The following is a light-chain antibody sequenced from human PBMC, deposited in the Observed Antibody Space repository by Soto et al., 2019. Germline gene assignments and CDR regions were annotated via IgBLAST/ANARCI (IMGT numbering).Light chain of an antibody. V-gene: IGKV1-33*01. Sequence: DIQMTQSPSSLSASVGDRVTITCQASQDISNYLNWYQQKTGKAPKLLIYDASNLETGVPSRFSGSGSGTDFTFTISSLQPEDIATYYCQQYDNLPPFFGGGTKVEIK. CDR2: DAS. J-gene: IGKJ4*01. CDR3: QQYDNLPPF. CDR1: QDISNY.